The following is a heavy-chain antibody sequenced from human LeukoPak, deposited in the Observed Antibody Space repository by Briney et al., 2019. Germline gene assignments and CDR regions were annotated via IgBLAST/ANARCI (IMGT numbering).Heavy chain of an antibody. D-gene: IGHD2-8*02. CDR2: IYGVDGT. Sequence: GGSLRLSCAATGVNVSSHYMNWVRRAPGKGLEWVSVIYGVDGTSYADSVKGRFTISRDNSKNTVYLQMNSLRAEDTAVYYCASDLVYWGQGTLVTVSS. CDR1: GVNVSSHY. CDR3: ASDLVY. J-gene: IGHJ4*02. V-gene: IGHV3-53*01.